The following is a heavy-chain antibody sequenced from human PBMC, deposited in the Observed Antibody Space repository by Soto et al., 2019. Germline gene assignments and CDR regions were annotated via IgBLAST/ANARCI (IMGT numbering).Heavy chain of an antibody. V-gene: IGHV4-39*01. J-gene: IGHJ4*02. CDR3: GKVLVGATGHTDSDS. CDR2: IEYSGVT. Sequence: PSETLSLTCTVSGGSIYRSGYYWGWIRQPPGRGLEWIGDIEYSGVTYSNPSLKSRVTISRDTSKNQFSLKLTSVTAADTALYYCGKVLVGATGHTDSDSWGPGTLFTVSS. CDR1: GGSIYRSGYY. D-gene: IGHD2-15*01.